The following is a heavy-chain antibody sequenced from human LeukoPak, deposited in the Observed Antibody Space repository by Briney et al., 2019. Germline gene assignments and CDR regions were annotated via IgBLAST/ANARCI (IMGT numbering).Heavy chain of an antibody. V-gene: IGHV1-2*02. CDR2: INPNSGGT. Sequence: GASVKVTCKASGYTFTGNYMHWARQAPGQGPELMGWINPNSGGTNYAQKFQGRVTMTRDTSISTAYMELSRLRSDDTAVYYCARGSTIDPVAFDIWGQGTMVTVSS. CDR1: GYTFTGNY. D-gene: IGHD5/OR15-5a*01. J-gene: IGHJ3*02. CDR3: ARGSTIDPVAFDI.